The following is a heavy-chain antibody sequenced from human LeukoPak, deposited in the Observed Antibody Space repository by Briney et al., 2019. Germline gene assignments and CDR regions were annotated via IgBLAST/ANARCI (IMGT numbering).Heavy chain of an antibody. Sequence: GGSLRLSCAASGFTFSSYGMHWVRQAPGKGLEWVAVISYDGSNKYYADSVKGRFTISRDNSKNTLYLQMNSLRAEDTAVYYCAKDGYNSGDYFDYWGQGTLVTVSS. CDR3: AKDGYNSGDYFDY. J-gene: IGHJ4*02. CDR1: GFTFSSYG. D-gene: IGHD5-24*01. CDR2: ISYDGSNK. V-gene: IGHV3-30*18.